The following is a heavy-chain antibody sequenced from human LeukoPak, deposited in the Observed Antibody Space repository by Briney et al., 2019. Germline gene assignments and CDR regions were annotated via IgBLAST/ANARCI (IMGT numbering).Heavy chain of an antibody. D-gene: IGHD3-10*01. J-gene: IGHJ6*02. CDR3: TKDISSGRPAPYGMDV. V-gene: IGHV3-9*01. CDR1: GFTFGAYC. CDR2: INWNSDTI. Sequence: GGSLRLSCAASGFTFGAYCMHWVRQPPGKGLEWVSAINWNSDTIHYADSVRGRFTISRDNAKNTLYLQMDSLRVEDTAFYFCTKDISSGRPAPYGMDVWGHGTTVTVSS.